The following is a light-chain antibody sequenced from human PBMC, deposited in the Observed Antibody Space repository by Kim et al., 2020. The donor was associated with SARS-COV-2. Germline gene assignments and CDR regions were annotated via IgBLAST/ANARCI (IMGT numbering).Light chain of an antibody. V-gene: IGKV1-16*01. Sequence: ASVGDRGTITSRAGRGISHYLAWLQHKPGKAPKSLIYGASTLQSGVPSRCSGSGSGTDFTLTISSLQAEDFANYYCQQYDNYPLTFGGGTKVDIK. CDR1: RGISHY. J-gene: IGKJ4*01. CDR3: QQYDNYPLT. CDR2: GAS.